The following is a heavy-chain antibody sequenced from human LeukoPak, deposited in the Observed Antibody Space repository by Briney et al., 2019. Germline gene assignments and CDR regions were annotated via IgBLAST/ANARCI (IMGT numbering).Heavy chain of an antibody. CDR2: ISYSGST. CDR3: ARHGGTTIGAVNY. Sequence: SETLSLTCTVSGDSISSSSYSWGWIRQPPGRGLEWIGSISYSGSTYYNPSLKSRVTISVDTSKKQFSLKLSSVTAADTALYYCARHGGTTIGAVNYWGQGTLVTVSS. D-gene: IGHD4/OR15-4a*01. CDR1: GDSISSSSYS. V-gene: IGHV4-39*01. J-gene: IGHJ4*01.